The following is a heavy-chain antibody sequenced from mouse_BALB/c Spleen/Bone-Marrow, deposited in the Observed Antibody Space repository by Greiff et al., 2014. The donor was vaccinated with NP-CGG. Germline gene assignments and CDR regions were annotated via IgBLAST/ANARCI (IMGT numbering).Heavy chain of an antibody. CDR3: ARGYDGYYGFAY. D-gene: IGHD2-3*01. CDR1: GFTFSSYA. CDR2: ISSGGST. J-gene: IGHJ3*01. Sequence: EVQVVESGGGLVKPGGSLKLSCAASGFTFSSYAMSWVRQTPEKRLEWVASISSGGSTYYSDSVKGRFTISRDNARNILYLQMSSLRSEDTAMYYCARGYDGYYGFAYWGQGTLVTVSA. V-gene: IGHV5-6-5*01.